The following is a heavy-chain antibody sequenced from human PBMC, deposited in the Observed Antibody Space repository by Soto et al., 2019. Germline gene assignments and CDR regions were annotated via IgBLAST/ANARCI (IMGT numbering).Heavy chain of an antibody. V-gene: IGHV3-48*01. CDR2: ISSSSDTI. CDR3: ARMCSDDSCFNAFDI. D-gene: IGHD2-15*01. CDR1: GFIFSTYS. J-gene: IGHJ3*02. Sequence: GGSLRLSCAADGFIFSTYSISWVRQAPGKGLEWLSYISSSSDTISYADSMKGRFTVSRDNVKNSLYLQMSSLRAEDTAVYYCARMCSDDSCFNAFDIWGQGTMVTVSS.